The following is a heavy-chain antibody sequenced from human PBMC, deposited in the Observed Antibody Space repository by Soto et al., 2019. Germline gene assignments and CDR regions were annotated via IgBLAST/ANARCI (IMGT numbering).Heavy chain of an antibody. J-gene: IGHJ4*02. D-gene: IGHD2-2*01. CDR3: ARVISTSSGPTIDY. CDR1: GGSISSGGYY. V-gene: IGHV4-31*03. Sequence: SETLSLTCTVSGGSISSGGYYWSWIRQHPGKGLEWIGYIYYSGSTYYNPSLKSRVTISVDTSKNQFSLKLSSVTAADTAVYYCARVISTSSGPTIDYWGQGTLVTVSS. CDR2: IYYSGST.